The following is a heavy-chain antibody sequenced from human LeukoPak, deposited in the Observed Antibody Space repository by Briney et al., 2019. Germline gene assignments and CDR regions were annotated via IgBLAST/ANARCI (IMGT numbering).Heavy chain of an antibody. CDR2: ISADGAKT. CDR1: GFTFDDYA. CDR3: VKDSSCRAHDCYRHFHY. V-gene: IGHV3-43*02. Sequence: GGSLRFSCEVSGFTFDDYAMHWVRQVPGKGLEWVSLISADGAKTEYADSLKGRFTISGDNGKDSLYLQMNSLRTEDTALYHCVKDSSCRAHDCYRHFHYWGQGTLVTVSS. J-gene: IGHJ4*02. D-gene: IGHD2-21*02.